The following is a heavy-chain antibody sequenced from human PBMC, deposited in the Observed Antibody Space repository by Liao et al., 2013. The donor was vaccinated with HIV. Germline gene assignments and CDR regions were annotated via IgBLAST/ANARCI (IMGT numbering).Heavy chain of an antibody. J-gene: IGHJ6*03. CDR1: GDSISSGRYS. CDR2: FSSRGST. V-gene: IGHV4-61*02. CDR3: ARDSPWWLLPRYYYMDV. D-gene: IGHD2-15*01. Sequence: QVQLQESGPGLVKPSQTLSLTCTVSGDSISSGRYSWSWIRQPAGKELEWVGRFSSRGSTNYNPSLKSQVTISLDASKNQFSLRLNSVTAADTAVYFCARDSPWWLLPRYYYMDVWGKGHTVIVSS.